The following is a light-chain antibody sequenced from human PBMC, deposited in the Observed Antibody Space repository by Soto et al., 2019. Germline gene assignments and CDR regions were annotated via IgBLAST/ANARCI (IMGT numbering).Light chain of an antibody. CDR2: ASS. Sequence: DIQLTQSPSFLSASVGDRVTITCRASQGISSYLAWYQQTPGKAPKLLIYASSTLQSGVPSRFSGSGYGTEFTLTISSXQXXXXXXXXXXQLNTFPVTFGQGTRLDI. CDR3: XQLNTFPVT. J-gene: IGKJ5*01. CDR1: QGISSY. V-gene: IGKV1-9*01.